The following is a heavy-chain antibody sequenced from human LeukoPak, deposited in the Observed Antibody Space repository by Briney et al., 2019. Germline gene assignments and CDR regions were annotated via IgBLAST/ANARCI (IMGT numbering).Heavy chain of an antibody. CDR3: ARDVDYFDY. D-gene: IGHD2-15*01. CDR2: IYYSGST. CDR1: GGSISSYY. Sequence: SETLSLTCTVSGGSISSYYWSWIRQPPGKGLEWIGYIYYSGSTNYNPSLKSRVTISVDRSKNQFSLKLSSVTAADTAVYYCARDVDYFDYWGQGTLVTVSS. J-gene: IGHJ4*02. V-gene: IGHV4-59*12.